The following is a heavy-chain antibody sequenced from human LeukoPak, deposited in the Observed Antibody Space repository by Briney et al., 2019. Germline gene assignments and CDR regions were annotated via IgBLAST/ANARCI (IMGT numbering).Heavy chain of an antibody. V-gene: IGHV3-30*18. Sequence: GGSLRLSCAASGFTFSSYGMHWVRQAPGKGLEWVAVISYDGSNKYYADSVKGRFTISRDNSKNTLYLQMNSLRAEDTAVYYCAKGYGDYVIRSWFDPWGQGTLVTVSS. CDR3: AKGYGDYVIRSWFDP. J-gene: IGHJ5*02. D-gene: IGHD4-17*01. CDR1: GFTFSSYG. CDR2: ISYDGSNK.